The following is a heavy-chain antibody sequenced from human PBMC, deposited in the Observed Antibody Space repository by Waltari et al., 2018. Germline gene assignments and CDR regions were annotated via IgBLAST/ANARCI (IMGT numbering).Heavy chain of an antibody. V-gene: IGHV3-48*04. Sequence: EVQLVESGGGLVQPGGSRRLSCAASGFTFSSYSMNWVRQAPGKGLKWVSYISSSSSTIYYADSVKGRFTISRDNAKNSLYLQMNSLRAEDTAVYYCARAPVPYYYGSGSYSEYMDVWGKGTTVTVSS. CDR3: ARAPVPYYYGSGSYSEYMDV. CDR1: GFTFSSYS. J-gene: IGHJ6*03. D-gene: IGHD3-10*01. CDR2: ISSSSSTI.